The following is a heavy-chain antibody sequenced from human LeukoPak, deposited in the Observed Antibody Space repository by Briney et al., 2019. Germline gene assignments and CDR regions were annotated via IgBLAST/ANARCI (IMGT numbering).Heavy chain of an antibody. Sequence: GESLKISCKGSGYTFTSYWIGWVRQMPGKGLEWMGIIYPGASDTKYSPSFQGQVTISADKSISTAYLQWNSLQASDTAMYYCARWEQLEHLGYWGQGTLVTVSS. CDR2: IYPGASDT. CDR3: ARWEQLEHLGY. V-gene: IGHV5-51*01. CDR1: GYTFTSYW. J-gene: IGHJ4*02. D-gene: IGHD1-1*01.